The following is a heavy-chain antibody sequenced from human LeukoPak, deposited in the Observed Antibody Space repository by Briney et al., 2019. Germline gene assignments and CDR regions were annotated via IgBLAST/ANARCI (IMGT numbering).Heavy chain of an antibody. J-gene: IGHJ4*02. CDR3: ARGYYDSSGYYYGAFDY. Sequence: SETLSLTCTVSGGSISSGSYYWSWIRQPAGKGLEWIGRIYTSGSTNYNPSLKSRVTISVDTSKNQFSLKLSSVTAADTAVYYCARGYYDSSGYYYGAFDYWGQGTLVTVSS. V-gene: IGHV4-61*02. CDR1: GGSISSGSYY. D-gene: IGHD3-22*01. CDR2: IYTSGST.